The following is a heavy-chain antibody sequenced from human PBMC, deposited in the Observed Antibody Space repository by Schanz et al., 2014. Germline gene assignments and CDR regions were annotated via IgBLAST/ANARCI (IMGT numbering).Heavy chain of an antibody. J-gene: IGHJ6*03. CDR2: ISGSGGST. CDR3: ARDHQWLARYYMDV. Sequence: EVQLLESGGGLVQPGGSLRLSCAASGFTFRNYGMSWVRQAPGQGLEWVSAISGSGGSTYYADSVKGRFTISRDNSNNTVYLQMNSLRAEDTAVYYCARDHQWLARYYMDVWGKGTTVTVSS. D-gene: IGHD6-19*01. CDR1: GFTFRNYG. V-gene: IGHV3-23*01.